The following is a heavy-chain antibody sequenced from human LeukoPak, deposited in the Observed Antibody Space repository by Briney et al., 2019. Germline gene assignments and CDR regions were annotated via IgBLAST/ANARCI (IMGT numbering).Heavy chain of an antibody. Sequence: SQTLSLTCAVSGGSISIGGYSWSWIRQPPGKGLEWIGYIYHSGSTYYNPSLKSRVTISVDRSKNQFSLKLSSVTAADTAVYYCARAPGGSYCSSTSCQVARYRFDPWGQGTLVTVSS. CDR1: GGSISIGGYS. D-gene: IGHD2-2*01. J-gene: IGHJ5*02. V-gene: IGHV4-30-2*01. CDR3: ARAPGGSYCSSTSCQVARYRFDP. CDR2: IYHSGST.